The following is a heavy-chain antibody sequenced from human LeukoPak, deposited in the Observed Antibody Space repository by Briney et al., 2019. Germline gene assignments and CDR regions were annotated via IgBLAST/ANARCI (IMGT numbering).Heavy chain of an antibody. V-gene: IGHV3-74*01. CDR3: ARDEDKLVLVY. J-gene: IGHJ4*02. D-gene: IGHD6-6*01. CDR1: GFTLSTYW. Sequence: GGSLRLSCAAAGFTLSTYWMHWVRQAPGKGLVWVSHINPDGRTTRYANSVTGRFTISRDNAKNTADLQMSSLRAEDTAVYYCARDEDKLVLVYWGQGTLVTVSS. CDR2: INPDGRTT.